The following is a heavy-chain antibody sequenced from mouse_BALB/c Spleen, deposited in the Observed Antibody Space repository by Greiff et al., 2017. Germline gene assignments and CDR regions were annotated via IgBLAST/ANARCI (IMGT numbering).Heavy chain of an antibody. CDR3: ARAYDMDY. CDR2: IWAGGST. Sequence: VKLMESGPGLVAPSQSLSITCTVSGFSLTSYGVHWVRQPPGKGLEWLGVIWAGGSTNYNSALMSRLSISKDNSKSQFFLKMNSLQTDDTAMYYCARAYDMDYWGQGTSVTVSS. J-gene: IGHJ4*01. V-gene: IGHV2-9*02. CDR1: GFSLTSYG.